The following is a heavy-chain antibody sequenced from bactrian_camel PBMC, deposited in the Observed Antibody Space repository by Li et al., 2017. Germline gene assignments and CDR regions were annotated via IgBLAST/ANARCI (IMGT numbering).Heavy chain of an antibody. J-gene: IGHJ4*01. CDR1: LDTFSSYD. D-gene: IGHD1*01. Sequence: VQLVESGGGSVQAGGSLRLNCATSLDTFSSYDMSWVRQAPGKGLEWVSGINDRGEMTYYADSVKGRFTISRDNAKNTVYLQMNSLESEDTAMYYCTTGAIGIGYMQWGQGTQVTVS. CDR3: TTGAIGIGYMQ. V-gene: IGHV3S40*01. CDR2: INDRGEMT.